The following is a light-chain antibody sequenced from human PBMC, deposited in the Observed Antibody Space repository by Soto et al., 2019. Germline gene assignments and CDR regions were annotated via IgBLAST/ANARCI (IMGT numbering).Light chain of an antibody. J-gene: IGKJ3*01. Sequence: EIVLTQSPGTLSLSPGERATLSCRASQSVSSSYLAWYQQKLGQAPRLLMDGASSRATGIPDRFSGSGSGTDFTLTISRLEPEDFAVYYCQQYGSSPPAFTFGPGTKVDIK. CDR1: QSVSSSY. CDR3: QQYGSSPPAFT. V-gene: IGKV3-20*01. CDR2: GAS.